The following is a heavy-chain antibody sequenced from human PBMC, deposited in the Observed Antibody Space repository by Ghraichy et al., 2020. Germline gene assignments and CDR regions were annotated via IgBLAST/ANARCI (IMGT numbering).Heavy chain of an antibody. J-gene: IGHJ4*02. CDR1: GGSFSGYY. Sequence: SQTLSLTCAVYGGSFSGYYWIRQPPGKGLEWIGEINHSGSTNYNPSLKSRLTISVDTSKNQFSLKLTSVTAADTAVYYCAKWWWDHDGEFEYWGQGTPVTVSS. V-gene: IGHV4-34*01. CDR3: AKWWWDHDGEFEY. D-gene: IGHD2-21*01. CDR2: INHSGST.